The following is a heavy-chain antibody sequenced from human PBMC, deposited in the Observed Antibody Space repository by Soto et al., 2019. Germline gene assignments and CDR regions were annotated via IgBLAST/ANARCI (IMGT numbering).Heavy chain of an antibody. V-gene: IGHV1-69*13. D-gene: IGHD6-19*01. Sequence: ASVKVSCKASGGTFSSYAISWVRQAPGQGLEWMGGIISIFGTANYAQKFQGRVTITADESTSTAYMELSSLRSEDTAVYYCAEAVAGTGCYYYGMDVWGQGTTVTVSS. CDR3: AEAVAGTGCYYYGMDV. J-gene: IGHJ6*02. CDR2: IISIFGTA. CDR1: GGTFSSYA.